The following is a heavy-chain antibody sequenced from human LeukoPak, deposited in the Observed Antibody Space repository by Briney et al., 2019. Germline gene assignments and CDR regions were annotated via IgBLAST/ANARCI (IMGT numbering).Heavy chain of an antibody. V-gene: IGHV1-2*02. J-gene: IGHJ4*02. CDR3: ARVRYRLAETYIDY. CDR2: INPNSGDT. CDR1: GYIFTGYY. Sequence: ASVKVSCKASGYIFTGYYMHWVRRAPGQGLEWMGWINPNSGDTNYAQKFQGRVTMTRDTSISTAYMELSRLRSGDTAVYYCARVRYRLAETYIDYWGQGTLVTVSS. D-gene: IGHD3-16*01.